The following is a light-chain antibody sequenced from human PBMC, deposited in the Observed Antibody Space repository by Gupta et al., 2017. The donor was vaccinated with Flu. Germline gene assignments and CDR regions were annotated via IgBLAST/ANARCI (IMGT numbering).Light chain of an antibody. CDR3: QQYNNWPPWT. CDR2: GAF. V-gene: IGKV3-15*01. Sequence: EIVLTQSPATLSVSPGETATLSCRASQSVSSNLAWYQQQPGQAPRLLIYGAFTRATGIPVRFSGSGSGTEFTLTISSLQSEDFAVYYCQQYNNWPPWTFGQGTKVEIK. J-gene: IGKJ1*01. CDR1: QSVSSN.